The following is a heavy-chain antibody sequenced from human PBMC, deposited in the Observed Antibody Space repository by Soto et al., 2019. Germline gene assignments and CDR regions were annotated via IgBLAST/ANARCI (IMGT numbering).Heavy chain of an antibody. CDR2: ISPSGGFT. CDR1: GYTFNNYH. Sequence: ASVKVSCKASGYTFNNYHMHWVRQAPGQGLEWMGVISPSGGFTTYAQEFQGRVTMTRDTSTSTFYMEVNSLRSEDTAVYYCARDGPFQFWGQGTLVTVSS. CDR3: ARDGPFQF. V-gene: IGHV1-46*02. J-gene: IGHJ1*01.